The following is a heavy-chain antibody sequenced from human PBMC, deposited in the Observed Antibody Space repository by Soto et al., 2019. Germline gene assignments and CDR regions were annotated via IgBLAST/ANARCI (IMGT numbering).Heavy chain of an antibody. D-gene: IGHD4-17*01. J-gene: IGHJ4*02. Sequence: ASVKVSCKASGYTFTSYDINWVRQATGQGLEWMGWMNPNSGNTGYAQKFQGRVTMTRNTSISTAYMELSSLRSEDTAVYYCARGYLVDYGDSYYFDYWGQGTLVTVSS. CDR1: GYTFTSYD. V-gene: IGHV1-8*01. CDR2: MNPNSGNT. CDR3: ARGYLVDYGDSYYFDY.